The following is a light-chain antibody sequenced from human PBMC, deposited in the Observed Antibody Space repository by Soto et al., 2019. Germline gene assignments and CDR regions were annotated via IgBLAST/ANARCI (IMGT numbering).Light chain of an antibody. CDR3: QQVNSFPLA. Sequence: IQLTQSPSSLSASVGDRVTMTCRASQGISTYLAWYQQKAGKAPKLLIYGASALQSGVPSRFSGSGSGTDFTLTISSLQPEDFATDYCQQVNSFPLAFGGGTKVEIK. J-gene: IGKJ4*01. CDR1: QGISTY. CDR2: GAS. V-gene: IGKV1-9*01.